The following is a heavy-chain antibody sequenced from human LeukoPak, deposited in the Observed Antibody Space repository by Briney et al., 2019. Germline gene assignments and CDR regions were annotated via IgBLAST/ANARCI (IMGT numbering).Heavy chain of an antibody. V-gene: IGHV1-69*13. CDR1: GGTFSSYA. CDR2: IIPIFGTA. CDR3: ATHTQKGVGYYYYYYMDV. D-gene: IGHD1-26*01. J-gene: IGHJ6*03. Sequence: SVKVSCKASGGTFSSYAISWVREAPGQGLEWMGGIIPIFGTANYAQKFQGRVTITADESTSTAYMELSSLRSEDTAVYYCATHTQKGVGYYYYYYMDVWGKGTTVTVSS.